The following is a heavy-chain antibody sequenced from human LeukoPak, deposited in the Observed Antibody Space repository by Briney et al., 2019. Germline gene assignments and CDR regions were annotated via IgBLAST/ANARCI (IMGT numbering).Heavy chain of an antibody. Sequence: SETLSLTCTVSGGSISSGDYYWSWIRQPPGKGLEWIGYIYYSGSTYYNPSLKSRVTISVDTSKNQFSLKLSSVTAADTAVYYCARVFSVRYFDWPHPFDYWGQGTLVTVSS. J-gene: IGHJ4*02. V-gene: IGHV4-30-4*08. CDR1: GGSISSGDYY. CDR2: IYYSGST. D-gene: IGHD3-9*01. CDR3: ARVFSVRYFDWPHPFDY.